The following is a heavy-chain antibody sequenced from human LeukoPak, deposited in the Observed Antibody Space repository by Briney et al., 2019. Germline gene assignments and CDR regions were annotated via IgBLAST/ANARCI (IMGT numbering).Heavy chain of an antibody. J-gene: IGHJ4*02. CDR1: GFTFSSYT. D-gene: IGHD6-6*01. CDR3: AREAGLWTDSSSPTFDY. Sequence: PGGSLRLSCAASGFTFSSYTMNWVRQAPGKGLEWVSSISSSRGYIYYADSVKVRFTISRDNAKNSLYLQMDSLRAEDTAVYYCAREAGLWTDSSSPTFDYWGQGTLVTVSS. CDR2: ISSSRGYI. V-gene: IGHV3-21*01.